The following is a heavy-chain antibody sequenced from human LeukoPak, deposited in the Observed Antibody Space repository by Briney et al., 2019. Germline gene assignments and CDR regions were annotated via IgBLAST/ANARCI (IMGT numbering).Heavy chain of an antibody. CDR1: GVSLSATS. V-gene: IGHV1-24*01. Sequence: VASVKVSCKVSGVSLSATSIHWVRQAPGQWLEWMGGFDPEDGESIFAQSFQGRFSMTEDTSTDTAYMELRSLRLEDTAVYYCVTADKWEPLDYWGQGALVTVSS. CDR3: VTADKWEPLDY. J-gene: IGHJ4*02. CDR2: FDPEDGES. D-gene: IGHD1-26*01.